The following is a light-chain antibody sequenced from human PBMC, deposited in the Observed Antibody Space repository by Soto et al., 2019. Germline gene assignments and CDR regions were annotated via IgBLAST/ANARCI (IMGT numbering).Light chain of an antibody. CDR2: AAS. CDR3: QQFNSYPIT. CDR1: QDISSH. J-gene: IGKJ5*01. V-gene: IGKV1-9*01. Sequence: DIQLTQSPSFLSAYVGDRVAITCRASQDISSHLVWYQQKPGEAPQLLIFAASTLQSGVPSRFSGSRSETEFTLTIDGLQPEDFATYYCQQFNSYPITFGQGTR.